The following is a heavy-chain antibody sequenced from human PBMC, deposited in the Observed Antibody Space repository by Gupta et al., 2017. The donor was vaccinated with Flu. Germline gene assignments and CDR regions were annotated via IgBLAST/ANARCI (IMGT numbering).Heavy chain of an antibody. CDR2: IKQDGSEK. Sequence: EVQLVESGGGLVQPGGSLRLSCVTSGFSFSTYCWTWIRQAPGKGLEWGASIKQDGSEKTYVDSVKGRFIISRENVKSSVYLQMNSLRDEDTALYFCARWRGGTMVRGVISYFDLWGRGTLVTGSP. CDR3: ARWRGGTMVRGVISYFDL. V-gene: IGHV3-7*01. CDR1: GFSFSTYC. J-gene: IGHJ2*01. D-gene: IGHD3-10*01.